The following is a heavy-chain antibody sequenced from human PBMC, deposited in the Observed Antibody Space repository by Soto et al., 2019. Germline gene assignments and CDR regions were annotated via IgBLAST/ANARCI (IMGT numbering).Heavy chain of an antibody. CDR2: IYYSGST. D-gene: IGHD2-15*01. V-gene: IGHV4-30-4*01. CDR3: ARDRVVRRQFDY. CDR1: GGSISSGDYY. J-gene: IGHJ4*02. Sequence: SETLSLTCTVSGGSISSGDYYWSWIRQPPGKGLEWIGYIYYSGSTYYNPSLKSRVTISVDTSKNQFSLKLSSVTAADTAVYYCARDRVVRRQFDYWGQGTLVT.